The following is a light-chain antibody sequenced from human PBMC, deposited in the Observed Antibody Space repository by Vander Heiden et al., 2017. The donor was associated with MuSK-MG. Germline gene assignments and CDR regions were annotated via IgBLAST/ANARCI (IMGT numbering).Light chain of an antibody. CDR2: GAS. J-gene: IGKJ2*01. V-gene: IGKV3-15*01. Sequence: EIVMTQSPATLSVSPGERATLSCRASQSVSSNLAWYQQKPGQAPRLLIYGASTRATGIPARFSGSGSGTEFTLTISSLQSEDFAVYYCQQDNNWPPSTFGQGTKLEIK. CDR3: QQDNNWPPST. CDR1: QSVSSN.